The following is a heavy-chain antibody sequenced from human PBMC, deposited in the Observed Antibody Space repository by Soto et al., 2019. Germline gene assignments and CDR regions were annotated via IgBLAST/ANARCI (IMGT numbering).Heavy chain of an antibody. CDR2: IYYSGST. D-gene: IGHD2-8*02. CDR3: ARHNDWWKIFDY. V-gene: IGHV4-39*01. Sequence: SETLSLTCTVSGGSISSSSSYWGWIRQPPGKGLEWVGSIYYSGSTYYNPSLKSRVTISVDTSKNQFSLKLSSVTAADTAVYYCARHNDWWKIFDYWGQGTLVTVSS. CDR1: GGSISSSSSY. J-gene: IGHJ4*02.